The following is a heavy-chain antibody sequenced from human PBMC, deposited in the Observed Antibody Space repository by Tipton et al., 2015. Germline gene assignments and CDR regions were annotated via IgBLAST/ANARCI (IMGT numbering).Heavy chain of an antibody. D-gene: IGHD4-17*01. CDR1: GFTFSSYA. J-gene: IGHJ4*02. V-gene: IGHV3-23*01. Sequence: GSLRLSCAASGFTFSSYAMSWVRQAPGKGLEWVSAISGGGGSTYYADSVKGRFTISRDNSKNTLYLQMNSLRDDDTAVYYCARDDGDYVLGEFDYWGQGTLVTVSS. CDR2: ISGGGGST. CDR3: ARDDGDYVLGEFDY.